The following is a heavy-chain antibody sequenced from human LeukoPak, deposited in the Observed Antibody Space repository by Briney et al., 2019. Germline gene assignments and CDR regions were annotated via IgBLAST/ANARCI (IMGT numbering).Heavy chain of an antibody. CDR2: INHSGST. V-gene: IGHV4-39*07. Sequence: SETLSPTCTVSGGSISSSSYYWGWIRQPPGKGLEWIGEINHSGSTNYNPSLKSRVTISVDTSKNQFSLKLSSVTAADTAVYYCARGGREVRGVKKYYYYYGMDVWGQGTTVTVSS. CDR3: ARGGREVRGVKKYYYYYGMDV. D-gene: IGHD3-10*01. J-gene: IGHJ6*02. CDR1: GGSISSSSYY.